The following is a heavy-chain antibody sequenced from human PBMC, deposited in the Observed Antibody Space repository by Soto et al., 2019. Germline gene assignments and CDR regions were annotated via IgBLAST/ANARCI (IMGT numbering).Heavy chain of an antibody. J-gene: IGHJ5*02. V-gene: IGHV4-31*03. CDR1: GGSISSGGYY. D-gene: IGHD1-20*01. CDR2: IYYSGST. Sequence: SETLSLTCTVSGGSISSGGYYWSWIRQHPGKGLEWIGYIYYSGSTYYNPSLKSRVTISVDTSKNQFSLKLSSVTAAYTAVYSCARVLTGTSFAPWARGTLATFSS. CDR3: ARVLTGTSFAP.